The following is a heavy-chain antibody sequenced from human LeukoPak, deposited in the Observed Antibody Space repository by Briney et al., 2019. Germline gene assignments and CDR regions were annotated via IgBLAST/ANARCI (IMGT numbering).Heavy chain of an antibody. CDR3: ARVSGYDSSGTAFDY. Sequence: GGSLRLSCAASGFTFSSYAMHWVRQAPGKGLEWVAVISYDGSNKYYADSVKGRFTISRDNSKNTLYLQMNSLRAEDTAVYYCARVSGYDSSGTAFDYWGQGTLVTVSS. V-gene: IGHV3-30-3*01. D-gene: IGHD3-22*01. CDR1: GFTFSSYA. J-gene: IGHJ4*02. CDR2: ISYDGSNK.